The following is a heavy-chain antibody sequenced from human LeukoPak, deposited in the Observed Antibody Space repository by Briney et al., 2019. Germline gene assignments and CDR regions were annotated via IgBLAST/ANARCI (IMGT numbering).Heavy chain of an antibody. D-gene: IGHD3-10*01. V-gene: IGHV3-23*01. CDR3: AKDELAYYYGSGSYYNFDY. J-gene: IGHJ4*02. CDR2: ISGSGGST. CDR1: GFTFSSYA. Sequence: GGSLRLSCAASGFTFSSYAMSWVRQAPGKGLEWVSAISGSGGSTYYADSVKGRFTISRDNSKNTLYLQMNSLRAEDTAVYYCAKDELAYYYGSGSYYNFDYWGQGTLVTVSS.